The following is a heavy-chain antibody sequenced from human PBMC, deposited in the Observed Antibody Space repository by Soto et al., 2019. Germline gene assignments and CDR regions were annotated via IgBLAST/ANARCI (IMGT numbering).Heavy chain of an antibody. CDR1: GGPFIGYS. D-gene: IGHD6-19*01. V-gene: IGHV4-34*02. CDR3: ARGHRRGGSSGWSL. CDR2: NNHRGVT. J-gene: IGHJ4*02. Sequence: QVQLQQWGAGQLKPSETLSLTCAVPGDSFSGYGGPFIGYSGSWRRQTTGKGLEWIGENNHRGVTTCQQSLKRRVTISVDTSKNQCSRHLNSVTAADTAVYYCARGHRRGGSSGWSLWGQGTRVTVSS.